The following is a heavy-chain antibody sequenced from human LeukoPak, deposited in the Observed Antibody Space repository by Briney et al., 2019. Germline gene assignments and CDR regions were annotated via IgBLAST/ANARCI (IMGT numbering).Heavy chain of an antibody. V-gene: IGHV1-46*01. D-gene: IGHD4-23*01. CDR3: ARDRTVVTGGFRY. Sequence: ASVKVSCKASGYTFTSYGISWVRQAPGQGLEWMGIINPSGGSTSYAQKFQGRVTMTRDTSTSTVYMELSSLRSEDTAVYYCARDRTVVTGGFRYWGQGTLVTVSS. J-gene: IGHJ4*02. CDR2: INPSGGST. CDR1: GYTFTSYG.